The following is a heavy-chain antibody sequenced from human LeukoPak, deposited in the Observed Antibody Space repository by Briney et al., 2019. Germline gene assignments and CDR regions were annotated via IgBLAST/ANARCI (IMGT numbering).Heavy chain of an antibody. Sequence: PGGSLRLSCAASEFIFDDYAMHWVRQAPGKGLEWVSGISWNSGSIGYADSVKGRFTISRDNAKNSLYLQMNSLRAEDTALYYCARSYGSGSYSFLYWGQGTLVTVSS. CDR3: ARSYGSGSYSFLY. V-gene: IGHV3-9*01. J-gene: IGHJ4*02. CDR2: ISWNSGSI. D-gene: IGHD3-10*01. CDR1: EFIFDDYA.